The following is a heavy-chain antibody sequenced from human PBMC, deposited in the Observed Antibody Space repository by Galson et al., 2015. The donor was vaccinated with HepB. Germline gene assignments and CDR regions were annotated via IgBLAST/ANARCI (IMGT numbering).Heavy chain of an antibody. CDR2: IYWDDDK. D-gene: IGHD2-2*01. J-gene: IGHJ5*02. Sequence: ALVKPTQTLTLTCTFSGFSLSTSAVGVGWIRQSPGKALEWLALIYWDDDKRYSPSLKRRLTITKDTSINQVVLTMTNMDPVDTATYYCAHRGYCTSSSCYKSSIWFVPWGQGTLVSVPP. V-gene: IGHV2-5*02. CDR1: GFSLSTSAVG. CDR3: AHRGYCTSSSCYKSSIWFVP.